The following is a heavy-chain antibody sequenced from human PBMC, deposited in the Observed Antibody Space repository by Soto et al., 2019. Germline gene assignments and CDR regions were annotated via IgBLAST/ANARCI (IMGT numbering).Heavy chain of an antibody. J-gene: IGHJ4*02. Sequence: PSAALSLACARYGGSFSGYYWSWIRQTPGKGLEWIGEVNHSGSASSNPSLKSRVTISADTSKNQFSLKLSSVTAADTALYYCARGVSMIVEVQRDAPDNYYFDSWGQGTLVTVSS. CDR1: GGSFSGYY. V-gene: IGHV4-34*01. CDR3: ARGVSMIVEVQRDAPDNYYFDS. CDR2: VNHSGSA. D-gene: IGHD3-22*01.